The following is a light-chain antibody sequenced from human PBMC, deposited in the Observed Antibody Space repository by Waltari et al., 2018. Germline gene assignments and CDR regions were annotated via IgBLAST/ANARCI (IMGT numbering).Light chain of an antibody. CDR3: YSSDTTGLRV. V-gene: IGLV3-10*01. Sequence: SYELTQPPSVSVSPGQTASLTCSGHELPSKYASWFQQKSGQAPRLVIYEDTKRPSGIPARFSGSSSGTVATLTITGAQVDDEADYYCYSSDTTGLRVFGGGTTVVVL. CDR2: EDT. CDR1: ELPSKY. J-gene: IGLJ1*01.